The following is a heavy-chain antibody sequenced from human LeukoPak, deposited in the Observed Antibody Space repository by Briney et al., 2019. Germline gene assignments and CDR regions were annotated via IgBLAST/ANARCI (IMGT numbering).Heavy chain of an antibody. D-gene: IGHD3-22*01. CDR3: AREYDSSGYYYYYYYMDV. V-gene: IGHV1-69*13. Sequence: ASVKVSCKASGGTFSSYAISWVRQAPGQGLEWMGGIIPIFGTANYAQKFQGRVAITADESTSTAYMELSSLRSEDTAVYYCAREYDSSGYYYYYYYMDVWGKGTTVTVSS. CDR2: IIPIFGTA. J-gene: IGHJ6*03. CDR1: GGTFSSYA.